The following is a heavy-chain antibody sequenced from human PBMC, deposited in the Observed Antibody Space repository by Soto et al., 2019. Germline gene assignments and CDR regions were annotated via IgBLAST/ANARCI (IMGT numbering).Heavy chain of an antibody. J-gene: IGHJ5*02. CDR1: GDSVSSNSAA. Sequence: SQTLSLTCVISGDSVSSNSAAWNWIRQSPSRGLEWLGRTYYRSKWYNDYAVSVKSRITINPDTSKNQFSLQLNSVTPEDTAVYYCAVSRSSVGDNWFDPWGQGTLVPVSS. V-gene: IGHV6-1*01. CDR3: AVSRSSVGDNWFDP. CDR2: TYYRSKWYN. D-gene: IGHD6-6*01.